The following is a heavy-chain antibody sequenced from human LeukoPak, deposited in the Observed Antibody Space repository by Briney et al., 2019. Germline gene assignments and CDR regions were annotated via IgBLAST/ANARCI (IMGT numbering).Heavy chain of an antibody. CDR1: GFTFSSYG. Sequence: GGSLRLSCAASGFTFSSYGMHWVRQAPGKGLEWVAFIRYDGSNKYYADSVKGRFTISRDNSKNMLYLQMNSLRAEDTAVYYCAKEIWPTVTTPGWTYFDYWGQGALVTVSS. D-gene: IGHD4-17*01. CDR2: IRYDGSNK. V-gene: IGHV3-30*02. J-gene: IGHJ4*02. CDR3: AKEIWPTVTTPGWTYFDY.